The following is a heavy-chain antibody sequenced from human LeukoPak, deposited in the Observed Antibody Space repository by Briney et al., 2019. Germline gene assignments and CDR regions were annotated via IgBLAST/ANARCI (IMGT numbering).Heavy chain of an antibody. D-gene: IGHD3-9*01. CDR1: GGTLSSYA. CDR2: SIPIFGTA. V-gene: IGHV1-69*13. J-gene: IGHJ4*02. Sequence: SVKVSCKASGGTLSSYAISWVRQAPGQGLEWMGGSIPIFGTANYAQKFQGRVTITADESTSTAYMELSSLRSEDTAVYYCAGYDATSITIFSHWGQGTLVTVSS. CDR3: AGYDATSITIFSH.